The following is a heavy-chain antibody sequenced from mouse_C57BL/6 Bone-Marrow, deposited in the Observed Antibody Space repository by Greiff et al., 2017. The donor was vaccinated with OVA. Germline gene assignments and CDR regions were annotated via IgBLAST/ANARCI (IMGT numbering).Heavy chain of an antibody. J-gene: IGHJ2*01. Sequence: QVTLKVSGPGILQPSQTLSLTCSFSGFSLSTCGMGVGGIRQPSGKGLEWLAHIWWDDGKYYNPALKSRLTISKDTSKNQVFLKIANVDTADTATYYCARIRWLLREGYFDYWGQGTTLTVSS. CDR1: GFSLSTCGMG. CDR2: IWWDDGK. CDR3: ARIRWLLREGYFDY. D-gene: IGHD2-3*01. V-gene: IGHV8-8*01.